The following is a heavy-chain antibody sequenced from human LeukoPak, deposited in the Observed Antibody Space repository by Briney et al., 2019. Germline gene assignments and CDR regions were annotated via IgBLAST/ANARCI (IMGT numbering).Heavy chain of an antibody. CDR1: GFSFDKFG. CDR3: ASLDRSEIP. V-gene: IGHV3-64*01. J-gene: IGHJ5*02. D-gene: IGHD1-26*01. CDR2: VSADESGK. Sequence: GGSLRLSCVASGFSFDKFGMHWVRQAPGKGLEYVSSVSADESGKYYTKSVRGRFGISRDNSKNTMYLQLGNLRPDDMGIYYCASLDRSEIPWGPGTLVTVSP.